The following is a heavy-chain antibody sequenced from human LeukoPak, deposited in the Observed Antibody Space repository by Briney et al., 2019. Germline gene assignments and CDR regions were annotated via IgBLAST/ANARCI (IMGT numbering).Heavy chain of an antibody. CDR2: IYTSGST. CDR1: GGSISSYY. Sequence: PSETLSLTCTVSGGSISSYYWSWIRQPAGKGLEWIGRIYTSGSTYYNPSLKSRVTISVDTSKNQFSLKLSSVTAADTAVYYCARDISIPTENIVVVPAASLDWGQGTLVTVSS. V-gene: IGHV4-4*07. D-gene: IGHD2-2*01. CDR3: ARDISIPTENIVVVPAASLD. J-gene: IGHJ4*02.